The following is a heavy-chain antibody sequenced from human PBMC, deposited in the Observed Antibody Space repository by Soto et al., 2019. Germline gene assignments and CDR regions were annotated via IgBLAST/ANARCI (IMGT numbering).Heavy chain of an antibody. CDR2: IFYSGAT. D-gene: IGHD3-22*01. V-gene: IGHV4-39*01. CDR1: GDSITRSNFY. Sequence: SETLSLTCTVSGDSITRSNFYWGWIRQPPGKGLEWLGSIFYSGATYYNPSLESRITISQDTPNNQFSLKLTSVTAADTAVYYCARHYYDSSGYPAPYYHGMDVWGQGTTVTVSS. J-gene: IGHJ6*02. CDR3: ARHYYDSSGYPAPYYHGMDV.